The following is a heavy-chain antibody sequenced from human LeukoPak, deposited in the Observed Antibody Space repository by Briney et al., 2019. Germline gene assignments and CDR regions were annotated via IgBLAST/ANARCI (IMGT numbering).Heavy chain of an antibody. CDR1: GGSISSYY. V-gene: IGHV4-59*01. CDR2: IYYSGST. CDR3: ARTNLERRGVIEI. J-gene: IGHJ3*02. Sequence: SETLSLTCTVSGGSISSYYWRWIRQPPGEGLEWIGYIYYSGSTNYNPSLKSRVTISVDTSKNQFSLKLSSVTAADTAVYYCARTNLERRGVIEIWGQGTMVTVSS. D-gene: IGHD1-1*01.